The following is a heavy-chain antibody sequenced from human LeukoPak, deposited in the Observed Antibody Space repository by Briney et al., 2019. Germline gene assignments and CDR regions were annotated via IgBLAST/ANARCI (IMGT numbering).Heavy chain of an antibody. V-gene: IGHV1-69*04. J-gene: IGHJ4*02. D-gene: IGHD6-19*01. CDR1: GGTFSSYA. CDR2: IIPILGIA. Sequence: SVKVSCKASGGTFSSYAISWVRQAPGQGLEWMGRIIPILGIANYAQKFQGRVTITANKSTSTAYMELSGLRSEDTAVYYCARSPRTKLIAVAGTFDYWGQGTLVTVSS. CDR3: ARSPRTKLIAVAGTFDY.